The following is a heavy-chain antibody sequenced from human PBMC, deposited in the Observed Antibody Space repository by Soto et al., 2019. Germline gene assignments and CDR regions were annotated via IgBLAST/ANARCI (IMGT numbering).Heavy chain of an antibody. CDR3: VRRVSGNYDY. J-gene: IGHJ4*02. D-gene: IGHD1-7*01. CDR2: ISSNGGTT. Sequence: EVQLAESGGGMVQPGGSLRLSCVASGFTFSSYDMHWVSQAPGKGLEYVSSISSNGGTTYYGNAVKGRFTISRDNSKNTLYLQMGSLRAEYMAVYYCVRRVSGNYDYWGQGTLVTVSS. V-gene: IGHV3-64*01. CDR1: GFTFSSYD.